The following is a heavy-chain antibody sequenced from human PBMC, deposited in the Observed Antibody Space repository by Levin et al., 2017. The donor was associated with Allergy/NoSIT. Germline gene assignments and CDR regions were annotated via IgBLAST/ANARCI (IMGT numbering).Heavy chain of an antibody. CDR3: TTDLGFSGMDV. CDR1: GFTFSNAW. V-gene: IGHV3-15*01. Sequence: GESLKISCAASGFTFSNAWMSWVRQAPGKGLEWVGRIKSKTDGGTTDYAAPVKGRFTISRDDSKNTLYLQMNSLKTEDTAVYYCTTDLGFSGMDVWGQGTTVTVAS. CDR2: IKSKTDGGTT. J-gene: IGHJ6*02. D-gene: IGHD3-10*01.